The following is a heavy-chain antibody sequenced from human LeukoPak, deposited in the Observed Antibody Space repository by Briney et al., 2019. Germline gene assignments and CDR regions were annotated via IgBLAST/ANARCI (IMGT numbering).Heavy chain of an antibody. CDR2: MNPNSGNT. V-gene: IGHV1-8*01. CDR3: TRGSSGRRDN. Sequence: ASVKVSCKASGYTFTSCDINWVRQATRQGLEWMGWMNPNSGNTGYGPSFQGRITMTRDISIGTAYMELSNLTSEDTAIYYCTRGSSGRRDNWGQGTLVTVSA. J-gene: IGHJ4*02. D-gene: IGHD6-19*01. CDR1: GYTFTSCD.